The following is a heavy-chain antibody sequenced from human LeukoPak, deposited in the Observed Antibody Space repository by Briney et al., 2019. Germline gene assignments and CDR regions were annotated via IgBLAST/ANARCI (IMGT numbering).Heavy chain of an antibody. CDR3: ARDLRNHDFWSGGAFDI. CDR2: IKQDGTET. CDR1: GFTFNSYW. V-gene: IGHV3-7*01. J-gene: IGHJ3*02. D-gene: IGHD3-3*01. Sequence: GGSLRLSCAASGFTFNSYWMSWVRQAPGKGLERVANIKQDGTETYSVDSVKGRFTISRDNAKNSPYLQMNSLRVDDTAVYYCARDLRNHDFWSGGAFDIWGQGTMVTV.